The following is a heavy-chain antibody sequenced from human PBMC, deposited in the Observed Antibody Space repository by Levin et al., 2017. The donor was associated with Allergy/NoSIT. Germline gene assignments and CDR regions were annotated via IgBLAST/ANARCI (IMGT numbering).Heavy chain of an antibody. Sequence: SQTLSLTCTVSGGSFITSSYFWAWIRQPPGKGLEWLGSIYYSGTTYYNPSLKSRLTISIDTSTNQFSLTLRPVTAADTAVYYCARHTALLWFEELVFDSWGQGNLVAVSS. CDR3: ARHTALLWFEELVFDS. CDR2: IYYSGTT. CDR1: GGSFITSSYF. J-gene: IGHJ4*02. D-gene: IGHD3-10*01. V-gene: IGHV4-39*01.